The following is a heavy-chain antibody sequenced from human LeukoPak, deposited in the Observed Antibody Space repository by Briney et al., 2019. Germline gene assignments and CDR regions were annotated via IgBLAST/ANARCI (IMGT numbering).Heavy chain of an antibody. D-gene: IGHD3-10*01. CDR3: ARGRKLLWFGELSEIFDY. V-gene: IGHV4-30-2*01. Sequence: SETLSLTCAVSGGSISSGGYSWSWIRQPPGKGLEWIGYIYHSGSTYYNPSLKSRVTISVDRSKNQFSLKLSSVTAADTAVYYCARGRKLLWFGELSEIFDYWGQGTLVTVSS. CDR1: GGSISSGGYS. CDR2: IYHSGST. J-gene: IGHJ4*02.